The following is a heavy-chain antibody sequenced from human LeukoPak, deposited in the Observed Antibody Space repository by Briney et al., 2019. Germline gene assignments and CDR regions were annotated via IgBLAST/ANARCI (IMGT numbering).Heavy chain of an antibody. V-gene: IGHV3-73*01. Sequence: GGSLRLSCAASGFTFSGSAMHWVRQASGKGLEWVGRIRSKANCYATAYAASVKGRFTISRDDSKNTAYLQMNSLKTEDTAVYYCTRPSHGLNYYGMDVWGQGTTVTVSS. CDR1: GFTFSGSA. J-gene: IGHJ6*02. CDR2: IRSKANCYAT. CDR3: TRPSHGLNYYGMDV. D-gene: IGHD3-10*01.